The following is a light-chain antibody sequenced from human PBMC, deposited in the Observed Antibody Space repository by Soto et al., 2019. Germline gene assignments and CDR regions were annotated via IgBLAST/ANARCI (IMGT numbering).Light chain of an antibody. CDR2: EVS. J-gene: IGLJ1*01. CDR3: NSYTSKSTGV. V-gene: IGLV2-14*01. CDR1: SSDVGGYNY. Sequence: QSALTQPASVSGSPGQSITISCTGTSSDVGGYNYVSWYQQHSGKAPKLIIYEVSNRPSGVSNRFSGSKSGNTASLTISGLQAEDEADYYCNSYTSKSTGVFGTGTKVTVL.